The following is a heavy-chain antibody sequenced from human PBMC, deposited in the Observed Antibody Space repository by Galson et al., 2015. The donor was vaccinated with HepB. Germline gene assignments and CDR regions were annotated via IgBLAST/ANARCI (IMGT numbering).Heavy chain of an antibody. Sequence: SVKVSCKASGGTFSTYAITWVRQAPGQGLEWMGGIIPIFGTANYAQRFQGRVTITADESTNTAYMELSSLRSDDTAVYYCAKTDAAELRWFHPWGPGTLVTVSS. J-gene: IGHJ5*02. CDR2: IIPIFGTA. V-gene: IGHV1-69*13. CDR1: GGTFSTYA. D-gene: IGHD6-25*01. CDR3: AKTDAAELRWFHP.